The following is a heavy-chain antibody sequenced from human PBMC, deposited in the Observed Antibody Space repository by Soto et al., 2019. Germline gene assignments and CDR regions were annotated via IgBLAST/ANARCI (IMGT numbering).Heavy chain of an antibody. CDR1: GYSSTSYW. V-gene: IGHV5-10-1*01. D-gene: IGHD2-2*01. CDR2: IDPSDSYT. CDR3: ASEPTAYCSSTSCRSDY. J-gene: IGHJ4*02. Sequence: GESLKISCKGSGYSSTSYWISWVRQMPGKGLEWMGRIDPSDSYTNYSPSFQGHVTISADKSISTAYLQWSSLKASDTAMYYCASEPTAYCSSTSCRSDYWGQGTLLTVSS.